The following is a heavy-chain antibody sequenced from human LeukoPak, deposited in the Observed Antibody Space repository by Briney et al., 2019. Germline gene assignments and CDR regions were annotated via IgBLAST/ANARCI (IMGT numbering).Heavy chain of an antibody. CDR3: ARAVATLRTVYYYYYMDV. V-gene: IGHV4-4*09. D-gene: IGHD5-12*01. CDR1: GGSISSYY. J-gene: IGHJ6*03. CDR2: IYTSGST. Sequence: SETLSLTCTVSGGSISSYYWSWIRQPPGKGLEWIGYIYTSGSTNYNPSLKSRVTISVDTSKNQFSLKLSSVTTADTAVYYCARAVATLRTVYYYYYMDVWGKGTTVTVSS.